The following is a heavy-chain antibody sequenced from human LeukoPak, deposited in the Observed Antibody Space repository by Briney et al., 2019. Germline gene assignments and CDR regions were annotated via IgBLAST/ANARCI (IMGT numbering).Heavy chain of an antibody. J-gene: IGHJ4*02. CDR1: GGPISSYY. V-gene: IGHV4-59*08. CDR3: ARRHSSGWSHFDY. CDR2: IYYSGST. Sequence: SETVSLTCTVSGGPISSYYWSWIRQPPGKGLEWIGYIYYSGSTNYNPSLKSRVTISVVTSKNQFSLKLSSVTAADTAVYYCARRHSSGWSHFDYWGQGTLVTVSS. D-gene: IGHD6-19*01.